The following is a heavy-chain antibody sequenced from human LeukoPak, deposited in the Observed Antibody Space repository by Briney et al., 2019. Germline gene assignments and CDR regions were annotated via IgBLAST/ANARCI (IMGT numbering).Heavy chain of an antibody. D-gene: IGHD2-15*01. V-gene: IGHV3-23*01. J-gene: IGHJ4*02. CDR2: ISGSGGST. Sequence: GGFLRLSCAASGFTFSSYAMSWVRQAPGKGLEWVSAISGSGGSTYYADSVKGRFTISRDNSKNTLYLQMNSLRAEDTAVYYCAKDLPDISVYCSGGSCQVYWGQGTLVTVSS. CDR1: GFTFSSYA. CDR3: AKDLPDISVYCSGGSCQVY.